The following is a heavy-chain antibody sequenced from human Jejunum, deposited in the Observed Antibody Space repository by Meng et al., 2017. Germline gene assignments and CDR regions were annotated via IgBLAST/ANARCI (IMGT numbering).Heavy chain of an antibody. D-gene: IGHD4/OR15-4a*01. CDR3: ATSTAVTMGRDFDY. CDR1: GYTFTAYY. V-gene: IGHV1-2*06. Sequence: ASVEVSCKTSGYTFTAYYLHWVRQAPGQGPEWMGRINPDSGVTNYAEEFQGRVTMTRDTSISTAYMELRRLRSDDTAIYYCATSTAVTMGRDFDYWGQGIQVTVSS. J-gene: IGHJ4*02. CDR2: INPDSGVT.